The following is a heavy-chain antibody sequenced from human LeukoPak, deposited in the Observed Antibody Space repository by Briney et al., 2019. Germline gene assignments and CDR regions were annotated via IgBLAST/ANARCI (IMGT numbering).Heavy chain of an antibody. CDR3: ARDPDGLANFDY. CDR2: IYYSGST. V-gene: IGHV4-59*01. CDR1: GGSISSYY. Sequence: SETLSLTCTVSGGSISSYYWSWIRQPPGKGLEWIGYIYYSGSTNYNPSLKSRVTMSVDTSKNQFSLKLSSVTAADTAVYYCARDPDGLANFDYWGQGTLVTVSS. J-gene: IGHJ4*02. D-gene: IGHD3/OR15-3a*01.